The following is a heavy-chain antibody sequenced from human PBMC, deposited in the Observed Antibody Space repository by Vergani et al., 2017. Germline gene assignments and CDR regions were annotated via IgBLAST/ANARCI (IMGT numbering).Heavy chain of an antibody. CDR3: AREDERLDI. CDR2: IYTSGST. CDR1: GGSISSGSYY. V-gene: IGHV4-61*02. Sequence: QVQLQESGPGLVKPSQTLSLTCTVSGGSISSGSYYWSWIRQPAGKGLEWIGRIYTSGSTNYNPSLKSRVTISVDTSKNQFSLKLSSVTAADTAVYYCAREDERLDIWGQGTMVTVSS. D-gene: IGHD5-24*01. J-gene: IGHJ3*02.